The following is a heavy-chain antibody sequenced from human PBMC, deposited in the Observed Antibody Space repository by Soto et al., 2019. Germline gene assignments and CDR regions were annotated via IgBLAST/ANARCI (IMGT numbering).Heavy chain of an antibody. V-gene: IGHV3-53*04. CDR1: GFTVSSNY. Sequence: EVQLVESGGGLVQPGGSLRLSCAASGFTVSSNYMSWVRQAPGKGLEWVSVIYSGGSTYYEDSVKGRFTISRHNSKNTLYLQMNSLRAEDTAVYYCARFRRSDWAYYGSGSRDDAFDIWGQGTMVTVSS. CDR3: ARFRRSDWAYYGSGSRDDAFDI. J-gene: IGHJ3*02. D-gene: IGHD3-10*01. CDR2: IYSGGST.